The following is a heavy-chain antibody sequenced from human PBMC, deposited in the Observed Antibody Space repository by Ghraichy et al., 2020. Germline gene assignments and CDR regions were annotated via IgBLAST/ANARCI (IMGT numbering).Heavy chain of an antibody. V-gene: IGHV4-34*01. Sequence: SETLSLTCAVYGGSLNGQYWSWVRQPPGKGLEWIGEIHHSGDTKYNPSVQSRVSISVDTSKNQLSLKLTSVTAADTAVYYCAKYCIGSCQGVFDIWGQGTMVTISS. D-gene: IGHD2-15*01. CDR3: AKYCIGSCQGVFDI. CDR1: GGSLNGQY. CDR2: IHHSGDT. J-gene: IGHJ3*02.